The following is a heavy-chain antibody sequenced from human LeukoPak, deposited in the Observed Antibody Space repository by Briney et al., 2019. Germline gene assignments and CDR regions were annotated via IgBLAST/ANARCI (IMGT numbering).Heavy chain of an antibody. CDR3: ARHIPNLPLAAALDP. V-gene: IGHV4-39*01. J-gene: IGHJ5*02. CDR1: GGSISSYY. CDR2: IYYSGST. Sequence: PSETLSLTCTVSGGSISSYYWGWIRQPPGKGLEWIGSIYYSGSTYYNPSLKSRVTISVDTSKNQFSLKLSSVTAADTAVYYCARHIPNLPLAAALDPWGQGTLVTVSS. D-gene: IGHD6-13*01.